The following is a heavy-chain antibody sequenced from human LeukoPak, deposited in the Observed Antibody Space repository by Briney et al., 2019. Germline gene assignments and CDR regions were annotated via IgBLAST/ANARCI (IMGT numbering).Heavy chain of an antibody. D-gene: IGHD2-15*01. CDR1: GGSISSSSYF. J-gene: IGHJ4*02. CDR2: IYYSGST. Sequence: PSETLSLTCTVSGGSISSSSYFWAWIRQPPGKGLEWIGSIYYSGSTYYNPSLKSRVTISVDTSKNQFSLKLSSVTAADTAVYYCARGDKCSGGSCYHFDYWGQGTLVTVSS. CDR3: ARGDKCSGGSCYHFDY. V-gene: IGHV4-39*07.